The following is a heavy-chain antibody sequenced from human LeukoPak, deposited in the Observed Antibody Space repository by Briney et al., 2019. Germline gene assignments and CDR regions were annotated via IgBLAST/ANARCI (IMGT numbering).Heavy chain of an antibody. V-gene: IGHV3-48*03. D-gene: IGHD2-21*01. J-gene: IGHJ4*02. CDR3: AIDASLAVDRVEY. CDR2: IYSNGSAI. CDR1: GFTFTSYE. Sequence: GGSLTLSCAASGFTFTSYEMSWVRQVPGKGLELVSYIYSNGSAIYYADSVKGRFTISRDNAKNSLYLQMNSLRAEDTGVYYGAIDASLAVDRVEYWGQGTLVTVSS.